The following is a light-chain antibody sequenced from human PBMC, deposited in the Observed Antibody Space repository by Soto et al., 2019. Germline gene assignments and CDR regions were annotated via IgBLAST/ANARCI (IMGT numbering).Light chain of an antibody. CDR3: SSYANSNTWV. CDR2: EVS. CDR1: SSDVGAYDY. V-gene: IGLV2-14*01. Sequence: QSALTQPASVSGSPGQSITISCTGTSSDVGAYDYVSWYQQHPGKAPKFMLYEVSNRPSGLPNRFSGSKSGNTASLTVSGLQAEDEADYYCSSYANSNTWVFGGGTKLTVL. J-gene: IGLJ3*02.